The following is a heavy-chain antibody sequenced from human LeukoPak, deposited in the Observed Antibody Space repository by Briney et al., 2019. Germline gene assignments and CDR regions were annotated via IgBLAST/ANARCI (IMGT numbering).Heavy chain of an antibody. V-gene: IGHV4-34*01. CDR1: GGSFSGYY. CDR3: ARGLLSLGHYYGMDV. J-gene: IGHJ6*02. D-gene: IGHD1-26*01. Sequence: SETLSLTCAVYGGSFSGYYWSWIRQPPGKGLEWIGEINHSGSTNYNPSLKSRVTIPVDTSKNQFSLKLSSVTAADTAVYYCARGLLSLGHYYGMDVWGHGTTVTVSS. CDR2: INHSGST.